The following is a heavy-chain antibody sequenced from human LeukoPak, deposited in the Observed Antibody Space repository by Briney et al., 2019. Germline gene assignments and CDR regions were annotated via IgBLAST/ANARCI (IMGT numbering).Heavy chain of an antibody. J-gene: IGHJ4*02. CDR3: AREWYDYGGDSEGY. CDR1: GSTFNGHW. V-gene: IGHV3-7*01. Sequence: PGGSLRLSCVGSGSTFNGHWLTWVRQAPGRGLEWVAGIKEDGRQAYYMDSVKDRFTISRDNSKKSLYLQMNSLRIEDTAVYYCAREWYDYGGDSEGYWGQGTLVTVSS. D-gene: IGHD4-23*01. CDR2: IKEDGRQA.